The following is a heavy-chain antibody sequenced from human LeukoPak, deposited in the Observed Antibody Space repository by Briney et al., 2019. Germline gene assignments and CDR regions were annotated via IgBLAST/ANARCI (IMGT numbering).Heavy chain of an antibody. V-gene: IGHV1-69*05. J-gene: IGHJ4*02. CDR1: GGTFSSYA. Sequence: SVKVTCKVSGGTFSSYAISWVRQAPGQGLQWMGRFIPIFGTANYAQKFQGRVSITTDESTSTAYMQLSSLRSEDTAVYYCARDLGITGTYDNYCFDYWGQGTLVTVSS. CDR2: FIPIFGTA. D-gene: IGHD1-20*01. CDR3: ARDLGITGTYDNYCFDY.